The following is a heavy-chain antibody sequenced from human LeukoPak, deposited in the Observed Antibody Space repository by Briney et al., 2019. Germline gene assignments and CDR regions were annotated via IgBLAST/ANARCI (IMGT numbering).Heavy chain of an antibody. CDR2: ISGSGGST. V-gene: IGHV3-23*01. CDR3: AKDVWAVRPNYFDY. Sequence: GGSLRLSCVASGFTFSNYAMNWVRQAPGKGLEWVSVISGSGGSTYYADSVKARFTISRDNSKNTLYLQMNSLRAEATAVYYCAKDVWAVRPNYFDYWGQGTLVTVSS. CDR1: GFTFSNYA. J-gene: IGHJ4*02. D-gene: IGHD6-6*01.